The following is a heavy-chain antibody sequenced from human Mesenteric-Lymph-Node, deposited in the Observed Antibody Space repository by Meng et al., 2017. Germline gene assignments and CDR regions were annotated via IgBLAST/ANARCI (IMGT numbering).Heavy chain of an antibody. Sequence: QTPSLTCAISGDSVSSNSAAWNWIRQSPSRGLEWLGRTYYRSKWYNVYAVSVKGRISINPDTSKNHFSLRLNSMTPEDTAVYYCAGSAYVDYYHGMDVWGQGTTITVSS. CDR1: GDSVSSNSAA. CDR2: TYYRSKWYN. D-gene: IGHD3-16*01. V-gene: IGHV6-1*01. J-gene: IGHJ6*02. CDR3: AGSAYVDYYHGMDV.